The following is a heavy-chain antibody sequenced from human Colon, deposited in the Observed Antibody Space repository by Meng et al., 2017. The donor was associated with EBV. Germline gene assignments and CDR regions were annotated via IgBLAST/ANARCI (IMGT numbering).Heavy chain of an antibody. CDR2: IYYRGST. CDR3: VISSHN. CDR1: GGSITRTSSY. J-gene: IGHJ4*02. D-gene: IGHD3-3*02. V-gene: IGHV4-39*07. Sequence: HLPLQASGPGLVKPPETLSLTCTISGGSITRTSSYWGWVRQPPGKGLEWIGSIYYRGSTNYNPSLKSRISMSVDMSKNQFSLKVNSVTAADTAIYYCVISSHNWGQGTLVTRLL.